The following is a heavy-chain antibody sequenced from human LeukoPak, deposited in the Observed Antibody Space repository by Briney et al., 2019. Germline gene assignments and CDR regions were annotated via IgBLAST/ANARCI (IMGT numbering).Heavy chain of an antibody. J-gene: IGHJ4*02. Sequence: ASVKVSCTASGYTFTGYYMHWVRQAPGQGLEWMGWIHPNSGGTKYAQRFQGRVTMTRDTSISTAYMELSRLRSDDTAVYYCARPIAAAGRDYWGQGTLVTVSS. CDR1: GYTFTGYY. CDR2: IHPNSGGT. CDR3: ARPIAAAGRDY. V-gene: IGHV1-2*02. D-gene: IGHD6-13*01.